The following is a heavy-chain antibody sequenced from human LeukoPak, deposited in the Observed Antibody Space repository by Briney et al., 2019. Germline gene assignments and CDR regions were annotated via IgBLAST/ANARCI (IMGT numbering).Heavy chain of an antibody. J-gene: IGHJ4*02. Sequence: GRSLRLSCAASGFTFSSYGMHWVRQAPGKGLEWVAVIWYDGSNKYYADSVKGRFTISRDNAKNSLYLQMNSLRAEDTAVYYCAAAAGRGGFLNYWGQGTLVTVSS. CDR2: IWYDGSNK. CDR1: GFTFSSYG. D-gene: IGHD6-13*01. V-gene: IGHV3-33*03. CDR3: AAAAGRGGFLNY.